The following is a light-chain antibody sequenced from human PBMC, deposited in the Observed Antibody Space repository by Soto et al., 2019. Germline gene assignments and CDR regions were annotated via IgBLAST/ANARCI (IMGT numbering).Light chain of an antibody. CDR2: AAS. CDR3: QQSFITPLT. V-gene: IGKV1-39*01. CDR1: QSISSH. Sequence: DIQMTQSPSSLSASVGDRVTITCRASQSISSHLNWYQQKPGKAPKLLIYAASSLQSGVPSRFSGSGSGTDFTLTISSLQPEDFAAYYCQQSFITPLTFGGGTKVDIK. J-gene: IGKJ4*01.